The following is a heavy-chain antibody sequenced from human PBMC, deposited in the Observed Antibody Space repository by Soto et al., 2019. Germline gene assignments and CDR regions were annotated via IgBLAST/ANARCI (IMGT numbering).Heavy chain of an antibody. CDR3: ARSDYGDTGELYYFDY. J-gene: IGHJ4*02. Sequence: SETLSLTCAVYGGSFSGYYWSWIRQHPGKGLEWIGEINHSGSTNYNPSLKSRVTISVDTSKNQFSLKLSSVTAADTAVYYCARSDYGDTGELYYFDYWGQGTLVTVSS. CDR1: GGSFSGYY. V-gene: IGHV4-34*01. CDR2: INHSGST. D-gene: IGHD4-17*01.